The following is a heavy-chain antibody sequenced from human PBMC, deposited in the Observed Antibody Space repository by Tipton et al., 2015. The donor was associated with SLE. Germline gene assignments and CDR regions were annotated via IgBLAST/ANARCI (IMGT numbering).Heavy chain of an antibody. CDR1: GYTFTAYY. D-gene: IGHD2-15*01. CDR3: ARARGYCSGASCFLENWCDP. J-gene: IGHJ5*02. CDR2: INSNSGGT. V-gene: IGHV1-2*05. Sequence: QLVQSGAEVKKPGASVKVSCKASGYTFTAYYIHWVRQAPGQGLEWMGRINSNSGGTNYAQKFQGRVTMTRDKSINTTYMELSRLGSDDTDVYYCARARGYCSGASCFLENWCDPWGQVTLFAVSS.